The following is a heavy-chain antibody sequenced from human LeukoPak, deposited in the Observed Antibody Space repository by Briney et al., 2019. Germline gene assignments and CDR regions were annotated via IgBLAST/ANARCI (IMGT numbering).Heavy chain of an antibody. CDR2: ISYDGSNK. CDR1: GFTFSSYA. CDR3: ARDWSQYYDSSGYSNWFDP. J-gene: IGHJ5*02. V-gene: IGHV3-30-3*01. Sequence: PGGSLRLSCAASGFTFSSYAMHWVRQAPGKGLEGVAVISYDGSNKYYADSVKGRFTISRDNSKNTLYLQMNSLRAEDTAVYYCARDWSQYYDSSGYSNWFDPWGQGTLVTVSS. D-gene: IGHD3-22*01.